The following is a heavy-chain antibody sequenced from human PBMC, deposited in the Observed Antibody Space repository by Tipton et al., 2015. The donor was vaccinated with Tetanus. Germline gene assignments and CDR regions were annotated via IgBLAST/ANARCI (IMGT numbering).Heavy chain of an antibody. J-gene: IGHJ6*02. CDR3: ARVRGIAARSFPDV. D-gene: IGHD6-6*01. CDR1: GGSFSGYY. V-gene: IGHV4-34*01. CDR2: INHSGST. Sequence: TLSLTCAVYGGSFSGYYWSWIRQPPGKGLEWIGEINHSGSTNYNPSLKSRVTISVDTSKNQFSLKLSSVTAADTAVYYCARVRGIAARSFPDVWGQGTTVTVSS.